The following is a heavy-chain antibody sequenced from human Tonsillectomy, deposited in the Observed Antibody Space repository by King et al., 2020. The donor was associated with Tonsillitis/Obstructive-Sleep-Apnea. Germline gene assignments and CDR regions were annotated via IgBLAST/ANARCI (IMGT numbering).Heavy chain of an antibody. D-gene: IGHD2-21*01. CDR3: ARHISREPVKVVIAIEGFDY. Sequence: VQLQESGPGLVKPSETLSLTCTVSGGSISSYYWSWIRQPPGKGLEWIGYIYYSGSTNYNPSLKSRVTISVDTSKNQFSLKLSSVTAADTAVYYCARHISREPVKVVIAIEGFDYWGQGTLVTVSS. V-gene: IGHV4-59*08. J-gene: IGHJ4*02. CDR1: GGSISSYY. CDR2: IYYSGST.